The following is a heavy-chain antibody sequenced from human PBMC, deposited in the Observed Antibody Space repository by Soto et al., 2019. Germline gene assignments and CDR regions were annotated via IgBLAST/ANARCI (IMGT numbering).Heavy chain of an antibody. Sequence: PPQTLSLTCAISGDSVSGNTASWNLIRQSPSRGLEWLGMTYYRSKWYNDYAGSVKSRITINPDSSKNQSSLQLNSVTPEDTAVYYCARVAGPRPNLRLLEWLSSYYYYCMDFWGQGTTGTVSS. CDR1: GDSVSGNTAS. CDR3: ARVAGPRPNLRLLEWLSSYYYYCMDF. D-gene: IGHD3-3*01. V-gene: IGHV6-1*01. CDR2: TYYRSKWYN. J-gene: IGHJ6*02.